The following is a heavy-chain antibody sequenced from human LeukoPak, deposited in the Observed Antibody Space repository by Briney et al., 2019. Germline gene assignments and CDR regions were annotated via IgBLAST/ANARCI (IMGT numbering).Heavy chain of an antibody. CDR3: TTGTGEKY. D-gene: IGHD7-27*01. CDR2: IKSKIDGGTT. J-gene: IGHJ4*02. CDR1: GFTFSNAW. Sequence: KPGGSLRLSCAASGFTFSNAWMSWVRQAPGKGLEWVGRIKSKIDGGTTDYAAPVKGRFTISRDDSENTLYLQMNSLKTEDTAVYYCTTGTGEKYWGQGTQVTVSS. V-gene: IGHV3-15*01.